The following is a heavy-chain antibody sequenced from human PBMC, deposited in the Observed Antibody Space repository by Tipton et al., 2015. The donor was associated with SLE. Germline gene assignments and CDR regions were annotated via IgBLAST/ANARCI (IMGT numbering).Heavy chain of an antibody. CDR1: GFSFSDHT. J-gene: IGHJ6*03. CDR3: ARDGYSRGWFTYYYMDV. V-gene: IGHV3-21*01. Sequence: SLRLSCAASGFSFSDHTMNWVRQAPGKGLEWVSSINSHSSYIYYADSVEGRFTISRDNAKNSLFLQMSSLRAEGTALYFCARDGYSRGWFTYYYMDVWGKGTTVTVSS. D-gene: IGHD6-19*01. CDR2: INSHSSYI.